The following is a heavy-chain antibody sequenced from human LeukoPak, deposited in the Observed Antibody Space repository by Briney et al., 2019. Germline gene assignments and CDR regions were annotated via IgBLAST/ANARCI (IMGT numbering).Heavy chain of an antibody. CDR3: ARASARGMFGDLD. D-gene: IGHD3-10*02. CDR2: IYYSGST. J-gene: IGHJ4*02. CDR1: GGSVSSGSYY. V-gene: IGHV4-61*01. Sequence: SETLSLTCTVSGGSVSSGSYYWSWIRQPPGKGLEWIGYIYYSGSTNYNPSLKSRVTISVDTSKNQFSLKLSSVTAADTAVYYCARASARGMFGDLDWGQGTLVTVSS.